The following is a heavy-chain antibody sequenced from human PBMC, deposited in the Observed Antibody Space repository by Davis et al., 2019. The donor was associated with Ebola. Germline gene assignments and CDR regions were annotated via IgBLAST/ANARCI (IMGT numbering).Heavy chain of an antibody. V-gene: IGHV2-5*02. CDR3: AHKAYGSLANWFGP. J-gene: IGHJ5*02. Sequence: SGPTLVKPTQTLTLTCSFSGFSLRTTGLGVGWIRQPPGKALEWLALIYWDDDKRYSPSLRSRLTISKDTSKNQVVLTMTNMDPLDTATYYCAHKAYGSLANWFGPWGQGTLVTVSS. CDR2: IYWDDDK. D-gene: IGHD4-17*01. CDR1: GFSLRTTGLG.